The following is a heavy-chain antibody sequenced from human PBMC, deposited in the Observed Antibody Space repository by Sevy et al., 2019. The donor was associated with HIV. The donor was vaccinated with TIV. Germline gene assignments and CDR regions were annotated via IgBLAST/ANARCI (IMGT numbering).Heavy chain of an antibody. CDR2: FYSDGKT. V-gene: IGHV3-53*01. CDR3: ARSLYYYANNGYSHYAMDV. J-gene: IGHJ6*02. Sequence: GGSLRLSCVASGFTVSSNYMSWVRQAPGKGLEWVSVFYSDGKTQYADSVKGRFTISRDNSKNTLYLQMNSLRVEDTAVYYCARSLYYYANNGYSHYAMDVWGQGTTVTVSS. CDR1: GFTVSSNY. D-gene: IGHD3-22*01.